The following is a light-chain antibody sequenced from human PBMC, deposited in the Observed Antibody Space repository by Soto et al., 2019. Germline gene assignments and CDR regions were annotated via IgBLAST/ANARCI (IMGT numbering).Light chain of an antibody. V-gene: IGKV1-5*01. CDR1: QSISSW. Sequence: DIQMTQSPSNLSASVGDRVTITCRASQSISSWLAWYQQKPGKAPKVLIYDASSLESGVPSSLSGSGSGKDFTLTASGLQPDDFATDYCKQYDSFSPWTFGQGTKVEIK. CDR2: DAS. J-gene: IGKJ1*01. CDR3: KQYDSFSPWT.